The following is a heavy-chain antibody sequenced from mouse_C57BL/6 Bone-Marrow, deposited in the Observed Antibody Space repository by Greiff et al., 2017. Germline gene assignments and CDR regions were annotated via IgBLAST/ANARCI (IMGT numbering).Heavy chain of an antibody. CDR1: GYSFTGYY. D-gene: IGHD2-2*01. J-gene: IGHJ4*01. CDR2: INPSTGGT. Sequence: EVQLQQSGPELVKPGASVKISCKASGYSFTGYYMNWVKQSPEKSLEWIGEINPSTGGTTYNQKFKAKATLTVDKSSSTAYMQLKSLTSEDSAFYYCASLWLRRGYYDAMDDWGQGTSVTVSS. CDR3: ASLWLRRGYYDAMDD. V-gene: IGHV1-42*01.